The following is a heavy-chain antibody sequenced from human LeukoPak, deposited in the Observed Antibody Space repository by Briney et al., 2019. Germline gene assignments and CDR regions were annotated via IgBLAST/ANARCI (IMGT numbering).Heavy chain of an antibody. D-gene: IGHD3-9*01. V-gene: IGHV1-69*01. Sequence: SVKVSCKASGDTFSIYAISWVRQAPGQGLEWMGGIIPIFGTANYAQKFQGRVTITADESTSTAYMELSSLRSEDTAVYYCARVVDRNLLRYFDPWCQGTLVTVSS. CDR2: IIPIFGTA. J-gene: IGHJ5*02. CDR1: GDTFSIYA. CDR3: ARVVDRNLLRYFDP.